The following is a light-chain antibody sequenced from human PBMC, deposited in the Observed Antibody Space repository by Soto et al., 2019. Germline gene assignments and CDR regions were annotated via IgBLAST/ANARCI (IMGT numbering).Light chain of an antibody. CDR2: GAS. V-gene: IGKV3-20*01. CDR1: QSVSSSY. CDR3: QQYGSSPLT. Sequence: EIVLTQSPGTLCLSPRERATLSCRASQSVSSSYLAWYQQKPGQAPRLLIYGASSRATGIPDRFSGSGSGTDFTITISRLEPEDFEVYYCQQYGSSPLTFGGGTKVEIK. J-gene: IGKJ4*01.